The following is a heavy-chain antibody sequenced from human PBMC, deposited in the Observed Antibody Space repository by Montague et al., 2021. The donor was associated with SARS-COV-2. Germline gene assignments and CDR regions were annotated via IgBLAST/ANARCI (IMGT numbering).Heavy chain of an antibody. J-gene: IGHJ4*02. CDR1: GGSISSSSYN. CDR2: VHYSGRP. D-gene: IGHD1-1*01. V-gene: IGHV4-39*01. Sequence: SETRSLTCTVSGGSISSSSYNWGWIRQPPGKGLEWIGSVHYSGRPYYNPSLKSRVTIYVDTSKNQLSLKLSSVTGADMAVYYCTRHVHMTWPEPSPGFDYWGQGTLVTVSS. CDR3: TRHVHMTWPEPSPGFDY.